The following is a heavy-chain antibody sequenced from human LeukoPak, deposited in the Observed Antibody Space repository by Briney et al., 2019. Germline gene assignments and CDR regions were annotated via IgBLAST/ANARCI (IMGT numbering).Heavy chain of an antibody. J-gene: IGHJ5*02. Sequence: SETLSLTCTVSGGSISSYYWSWIRQPAGKGLEWIGRIYTSGSTNYNPSLKSRVTMSVETSKNQFSLKLSSVTAADTAVYYCARGQVSAAGHNWFDPWGQGTLVTVSS. D-gene: IGHD6-13*01. V-gene: IGHV4-4*07. CDR3: ARGQVSAAGHNWFDP. CDR1: GGSISSYY. CDR2: IYTSGST.